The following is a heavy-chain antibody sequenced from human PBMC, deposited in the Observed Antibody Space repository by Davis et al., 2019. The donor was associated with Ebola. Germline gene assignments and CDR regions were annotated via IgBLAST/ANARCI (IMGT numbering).Heavy chain of an antibody. CDR2: TSHSGVA. Sequence: PSETLSLTCAVYGGSFSGQYWSWIRQPPGKGLEWIGETSHSGVAKYNPSLKSRVTISVDTSENQLSLRLSSVTAADTAVYYCASHCGSASCYLRFDPWGQGTLVTVSS. J-gene: IGHJ5*02. CDR3: ASHCGSASCYLRFDP. D-gene: IGHD2-2*01. CDR1: GGSFSGQY. V-gene: IGHV4-34*01.